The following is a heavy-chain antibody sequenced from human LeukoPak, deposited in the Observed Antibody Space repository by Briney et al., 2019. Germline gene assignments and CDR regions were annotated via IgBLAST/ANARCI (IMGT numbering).Heavy chain of an antibody. CDR2: IYTSGST. CDR1: GGSISSYY. J-gene: IGHJ3*02. V-gene: IGHV4-4*07. CDR3: ARDLIQYNWNDVGAFDI. Sequence: SETLSLTCTVFGGSISSYYWSWIRQPAGKGLEWIGRIYTSGSTNYNPSLKSRVTMSVDTSKNQFSLKLSSVTAADTAVYYCARDLIQYNWNDVGAFDIWGQGTMVTVSS. D-gene: IGHD1-1*01.